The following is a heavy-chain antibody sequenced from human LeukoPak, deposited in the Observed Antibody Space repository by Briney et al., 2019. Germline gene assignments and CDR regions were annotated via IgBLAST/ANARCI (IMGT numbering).Heavy chain of an antibody. V-gene: IGHV3-21*01. D-gene: IGHD3-22*01. J-gene: IGHJ4*02. CDR3: ARDTFDDSSGYSTYYFDY. Sequence: PGGSLRLSCAASGFTFSSYSMNWVRQAPGKGLEWVSSISSSSSYIYYADSVKGRFTISRDNAKNSLYLQMNSLRAEDTAVYYCARDTFDDSSGYSTYYFDYWGQGTLVTVSS. CDR2: ISSSSSYI. CDR1: GFTFSSYS.